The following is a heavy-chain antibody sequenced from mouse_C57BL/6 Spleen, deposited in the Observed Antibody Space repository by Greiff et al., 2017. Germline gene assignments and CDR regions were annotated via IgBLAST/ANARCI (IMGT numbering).Heavy chain of an antibody. CDR2: IYPGDGDT. CDR3: ARRDYGSLYAMDY. CDR1: GYAFSSSW. V-gene: IGHV1-82*01. D-gene: IGHD1-1*01. Sequence: QVHVKQSGPELVKPGASVKISCKASGYAFSSSWMNWVKQRPGKGLEWIGRIYPGDGDTNYNGKFKGKATLTADKSSSTAYMQLSSLTSEDSAVYFCARRDYGSLYAMDYWGQGTSVTVSS. J-gene: IGHJ4*01.